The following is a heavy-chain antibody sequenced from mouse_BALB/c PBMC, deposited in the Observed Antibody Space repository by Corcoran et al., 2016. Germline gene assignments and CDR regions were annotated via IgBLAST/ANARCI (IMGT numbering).Heavy chain of an antibody. V-gene: IGHV14-3*02. Sequence: EVQLQQSGAELVKPGASVKLSCTASGFNIKDTYMHWVKQRPEQGMEWIGRIDPANGNTKYDPKFQGKATITAEASANTVYLQLSSLTSEDTAVYDCAPIYEGYYDAYWGQGTLVTVSA. D-gene: IGHD2-3*01. CDR2: IDPANGNT. CDR3: APIYEGYYDAY. J-gene: IGHJ3*01. CDR1: GFNIKDTY.